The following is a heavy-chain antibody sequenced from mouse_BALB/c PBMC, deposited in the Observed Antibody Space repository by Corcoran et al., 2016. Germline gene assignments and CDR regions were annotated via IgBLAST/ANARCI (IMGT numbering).Heavy chain of an antibody. CDR1: GYSITSGYY. J-gene: IGHJ1*01. Sequence: DVQLQESGPGLVKPSQSLSLTCSVTGYSITSGYYWNWIRQFPGNKLEWMGYISYDGSNNYNPSLKNRISITRDTSKNQFFLKLNSVTTEDTATYYCAYGNYWYFDVGGAGTTVTVSS. CDR3: AYGNYWYFDV. D-gene: IGHD2-1*01. CDR2: ISYDGSN. V-gene: IGHV3-6*02.